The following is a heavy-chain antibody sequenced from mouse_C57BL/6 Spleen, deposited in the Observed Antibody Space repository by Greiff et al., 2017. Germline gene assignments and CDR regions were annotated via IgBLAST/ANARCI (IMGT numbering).Heavy chain of an antibody. Sequence: SGPELVKPGASVKIPCKASGYTFTDYNMDWVKQSHGKSLEWIGDINPNNGGTIYNQKFKGKATLTVDKSSSTAYMELRSLTSEDTAVYYCARNAYGSSYRYFDVWGTGTTVTVSS. CDR1: GYTFTDYN. D-gene: IGHD1-1*01. J-gene: IGHJ1*03. CDR2: INPNNGGT. CDR3: ARNAYGSSYRYFDV. V-gene: IGHV1-18*01.